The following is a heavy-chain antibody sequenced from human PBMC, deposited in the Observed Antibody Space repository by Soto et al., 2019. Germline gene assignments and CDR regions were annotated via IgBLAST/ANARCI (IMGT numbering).Heavy chain of an antibody. CDR3: VKDGSSGWPYYYGMDV. J-gene: IGHJ6*02. V-gene: IGHV3-30*18. CDR2: ISYDGRNK. Sequence: GGSLRLSCAASGFTFSSYAMHWVRQAPGKGLEWVAVISYDGRNKYYADSVKGRFTIPRDNSKNTLYLQMSSLRAEDTAVYYCVKDGSSGWPYYYGMDVWGQGTTVTVSS. D-gene: IGHD6-19*01. CDR1: GFTFSSYA.